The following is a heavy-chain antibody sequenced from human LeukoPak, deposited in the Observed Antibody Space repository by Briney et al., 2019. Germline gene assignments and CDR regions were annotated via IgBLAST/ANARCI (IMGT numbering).Heavy chain of an antibody. CDR1: GFTFSSYA. Sequence: PGGSLRLSCAASGFTFSSYAMHWVRQAPGKGLEWVAVISYDGSNKYYADSVKGRFTISRDNSKNTLFLQMNSLTVEDTAIYYCAKDAAGPEYWGQGTLVTVSS. V-gene: IGHV3-30-3*01. D-gene: IGHD6-13*01. CDR2: ISYDGSNK. J-gene: IGHJ4*02. CDR3: AKDAAGPEY.